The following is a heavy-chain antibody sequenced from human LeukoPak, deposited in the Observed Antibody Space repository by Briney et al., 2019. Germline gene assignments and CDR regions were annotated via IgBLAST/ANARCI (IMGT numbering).Heavy chain of an antibody. J-gene: IGHJ4*02. CDR1: GGFISSYY. D-gene: IGHD1-7*01. V-gene: IGHV4-59*01. CDR2: IYYSGST. Sequence: SETLSLTCTVSGGFISSYYWSWIRQPPGKGLERIGLIYYSGSTNYNPSLKSRVTISVDTSKNQFSLKLSSVTAADTAVYYCAKEWGQYNWNYELYYWGQGTLVTVSS. CDR3: AKEWGQYNWNYELYY.